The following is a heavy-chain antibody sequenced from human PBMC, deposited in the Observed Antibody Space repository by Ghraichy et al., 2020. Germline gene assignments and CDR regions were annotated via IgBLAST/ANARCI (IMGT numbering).Heavy chain of an antibody. CDR3: AKARQTVFRGVSPGFDY. V-gene: IGHV3-23*01. Sequence: GGSLRLSCAASGLTFSNYAMTWFHQAPGKGLEWVSAISGSGASTYDADSVKGRFTISRDNSKNTLYLQMNSLRAEDTAVYYCAKARQTVFRGVSPGFDYWGQGTLVTVSS. CDR2: ISGSGAST. D-gene: IGHD3-10*01. CDR1: GLTFSNYA. J-gene: IGHJ4*02.